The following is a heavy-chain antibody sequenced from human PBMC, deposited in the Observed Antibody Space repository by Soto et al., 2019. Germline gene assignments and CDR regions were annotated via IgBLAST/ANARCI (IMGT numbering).Heavy chain of an antibody. CDR2: LNPHSGKT. J-gene: IGHJ4*02. CDR1: GYTFTIHD. Sequence: QVQLVQSGAEVKKPGASMKVSCKASGYTFTIHDIHWVRQAPGLGLEWMAWLNPHSGKTAYAQKFQGILTMTGNDSTRTAYMELSSLRSEDTAMYYCASVSSIAARRSFDSCGQGTLVTLSS. V-gene: IGHV1-8*01. D-gene: IGHD6-6*01. CDR3: ASVSSIAARRSFDS.